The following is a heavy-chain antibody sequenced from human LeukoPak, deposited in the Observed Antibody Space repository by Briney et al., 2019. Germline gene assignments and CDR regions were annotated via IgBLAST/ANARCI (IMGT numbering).Heavy chain of an antibody. CDR2: IYYSGST. V-gene: IGHV4-59*08. J-gene: IGHJ4*02. D-gene: IGHD6-19*01. Sequence: PETPPLTSTVSGGSITSYYWSWIRQPPGKRLEWIGYIYYSGSTNYNPSLKSRVTISVDTSKNQFSLKLSSVTAADTAVYYCARLRKEQWLVPDFDYWGQGTLVTVSS. CDR3: ARLRKEQWLVPDFDY. CDR1: GGSITSYY.